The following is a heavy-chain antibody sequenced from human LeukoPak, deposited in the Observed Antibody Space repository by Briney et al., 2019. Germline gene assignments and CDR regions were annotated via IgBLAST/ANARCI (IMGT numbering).Heavy chain of an antibody. J-gene: IGHJ4*02. CDR1: GGSIRSYY. Sequence: SETLSLTCTVSGGSIRSYYWGWIRQAPGKGLEWIGYISYSGSTKSNPSLNSRVTISLDTSKNQFSLQLSSVTAADTAVYYCARAVGDSGYGRYFDYWGQGTLVAVSS. D-gene: IGHD5-12*01. CDR3: ARAVGDSGYGRYFDY. CDR2: ISYSGST. V-gene: IGHV4-59*08.